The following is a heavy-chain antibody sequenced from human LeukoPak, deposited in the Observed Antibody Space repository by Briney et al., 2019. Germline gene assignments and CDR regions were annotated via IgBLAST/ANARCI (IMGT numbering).Heavy chain of an antibody. Sequence: GASVKVSCKASGYTFTSYYMHWVRQAPGQGLEWMGIINPSGGSTSYAQKFQGRVTMTRDMSTSTVYMELRSLRSDDTAVYYCARDPTNTSGRYAYFDSWGQGTLVTVSS. D-gene: IGHD6-19*01. CDR3: ARDPTNTSGRYAYFDS. CDR1: GYTFTSYY. CDR2: INPSGGST. V-gene: IGHV1-46*01. J-gene: IGHJ4*02.